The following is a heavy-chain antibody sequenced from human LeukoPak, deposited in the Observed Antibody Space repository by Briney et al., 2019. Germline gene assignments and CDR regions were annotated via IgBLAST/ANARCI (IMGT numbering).Heavy chain of an antibody. CDR1: GGSFSDYY. J-gene: IGHJ5*02. CDR2: INQSGST. Sequence: SETLSLTCAVYGGSFSDYYWSWIRQPPGKGLEWIGEINQSGSTNYNPSLKSRVTISLDTSKNQFSLKLSSVTAADTAVYYCARDGLSWFDPWGQGTLVTVSS. V-gene: IGHV4-34*01. CDR3: ARDGLSWFDP.